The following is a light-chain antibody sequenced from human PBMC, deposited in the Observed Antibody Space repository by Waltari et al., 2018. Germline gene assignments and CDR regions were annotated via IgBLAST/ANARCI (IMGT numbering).Light chain of an antibody. CDR3: SSYAGSSKGV. CDR2: AVS. CDR1: SSDVGTSTP. Sequence: QSALTQPASVSGSPGQSIPLPCTGTSSDVGTSTPVSWYQQHPGKAPKLMIYAVSKRPSGVSDRFSGSKSGDMASLTISGLQPEDEAEYFCSSYAGSSKGVFGGGTKVTVL. J-gene: IGLJ2*01. V-gene: IGLV2-23*02.